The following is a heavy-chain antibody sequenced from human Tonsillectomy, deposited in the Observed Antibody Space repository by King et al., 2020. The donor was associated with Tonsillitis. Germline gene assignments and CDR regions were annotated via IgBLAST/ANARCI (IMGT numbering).Heavy chain of an antibody. D-gene: IGHD2-15*01. Sequence: VQLVESGGGVVQPGRSLRLSCAASGFTFSSYAMHWVRQAPGKGLEWVAVISYDGSNKYYADSVKGRFPISRDNSKNTLYLQMNSLRAEVTAVYYSASEYCSGRSCYSDAFDIWGQGTMVTVSS. J-gene: IGHJ3*02. CDR2: ISYDGSNK. CDR1: GFTFSSYA. CDR3: ASEYCSGRSCYSDAFDI. V-gene: IGHV3-30*04.